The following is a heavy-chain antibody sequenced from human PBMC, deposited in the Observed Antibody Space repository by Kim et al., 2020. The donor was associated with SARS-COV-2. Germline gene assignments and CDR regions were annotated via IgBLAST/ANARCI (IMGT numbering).Heavy chain of an antibody. Sequence: ASVKVSCKASGYTFTGYYMHWVRQAPGQGLEWMGRINPNSGGTDNAQKFQGRVTMTRDTSISTAYMELNTLRADDTAAYYCARGCSSNNCWSLEYWGHGTLVTVSS. CDR1: GYTFTGYY. D-gene: IGHD2-2*01. CDR2: INPNSGGT. CDR3: ARGCSSNNCWSLEY. J-gene: IGHJ4*01. V-gene: IGHV1-2*06.